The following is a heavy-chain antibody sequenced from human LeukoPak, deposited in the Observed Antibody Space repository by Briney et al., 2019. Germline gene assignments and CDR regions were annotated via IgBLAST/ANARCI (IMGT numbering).Heavy chain of an antibody. V-gene: IGHV3-48*03. CDR1: GFTFSSYE. CDR2: ISSSGSTI. CDR3: AKALRITIFGVVIIPFDY. Sequence: GGSLRLSCAASGFTFSSYEMNWVRQAPGKGLEWVSYISSSGSTIYYADSVKGRFTISRGNAKNSLYLQMNSLRAEDTAVYYCAKALRITIFGVVIIPFDYWGQGTLVTVSS. J-gene: IGHJ4*02. D-gene: IGHD3-3*01.